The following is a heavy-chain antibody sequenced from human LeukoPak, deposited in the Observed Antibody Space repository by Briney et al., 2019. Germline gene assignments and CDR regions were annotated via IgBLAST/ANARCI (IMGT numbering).Heavy chain of an antibody. CDR2: ISAYNGNT. J-gene: IGHJ5*02. D-gene: IGHD1-26*01. Sequence: ASVKVSCKASGYTFTSYGISWVRQAPRQGLEWMGWISAYNGNTNYAQKLQGRVTMTTDTSTSTAYMELRSLRSDDTAVYYCARGRLVGATWSWFDPWGQGTLVTVSS. V-gene: IGHV1-18*01. CDR3: ARGRLVGATWSWFDP. CDR1: GYTFTSYG.